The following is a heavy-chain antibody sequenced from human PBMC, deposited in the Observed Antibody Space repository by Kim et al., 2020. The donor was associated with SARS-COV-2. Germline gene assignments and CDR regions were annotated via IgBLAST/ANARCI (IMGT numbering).Heavy chain of an antibody. CDR2: ISYDGSNK. J-gene: IGHJ4*02. CDR1: GFTFSSYG. D-gene: IGHD3-10*01. Sequence: GGSLRLSCAASGFTFSSYGMHWVRQAPGKGLEWVAVISYDGSNKYYADSVKGRFTISRDNSKNTLYLQMNSLRAEDTAVYYCAKVGSSGRYYTESWGQGTLVTVSS. V-gene: IGHV3-30*18. CDR3: AKVGSSGRYYTES.